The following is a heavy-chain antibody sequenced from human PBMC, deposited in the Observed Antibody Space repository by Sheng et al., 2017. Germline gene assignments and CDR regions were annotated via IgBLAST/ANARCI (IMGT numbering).Heavy chain of an antibody. CDR1: GYSISSGYY. D-gene: IGHD6-6*01. V-gene: IGHV4-38-2*02. CDR3: ARDLFRQLAHAFDI. Sequence: QVQLQESGPGLVKPSETLSLTCAVSGYSISSGYYWGWIRQPPGKGLEWIGSIYHSGSTYYNPSLKSRVTISVDTSKNQFSLKLSSVTAADTAVYYCARDLFRQLAHAFDIWGQGTMVTVSS. CDR2: IYHSGST. J-gene: IGHJ3*02.